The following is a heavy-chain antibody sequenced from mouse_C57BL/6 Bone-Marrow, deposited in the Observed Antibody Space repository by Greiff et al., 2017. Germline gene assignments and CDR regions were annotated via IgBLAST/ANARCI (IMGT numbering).Heavy chain of an antibody. J-gene: IGHJ1*03. CDR2: ISDGGSYT. V-gene: IGHV5-4*01. CDR3: ARDPSSYDSYWYFDV. D-gene: IGHD1-1*01. CDR1: GFTFSSYA. Sequence: EVHLVESGGGLVKPGGSLKLSCAASGFTFSSYAMSWVRQTPEKRLEWVATISDGGSYTYYPDNVKGRFTISRDNAKNNLYLQMSHLKSEDTAMYYGARDPSSYDSYWYFDVWGTGTTVTVSS.